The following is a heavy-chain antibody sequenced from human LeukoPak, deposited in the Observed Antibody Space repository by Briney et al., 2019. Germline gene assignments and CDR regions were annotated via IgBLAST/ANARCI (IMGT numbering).Heavy chain of an antibody. D-gene: IGHD4-17*01. J-gene: IGHJ6*02. V-gene: IGHV4-34*01. CDR2: IYYSGST. CDR3: ARGLRPTYGMDV. CDR1: GGSFSGYY. Sequence: SGTLSLTCAVYGGSFSGYYWGWIRQPPGKGLEWIGSIYYSGSTYYNPSLKSRVTISVDRSKNQFSLKLSSVTAADTAVYYCARGLRPTYGMDVWGQGTTVTVSS.